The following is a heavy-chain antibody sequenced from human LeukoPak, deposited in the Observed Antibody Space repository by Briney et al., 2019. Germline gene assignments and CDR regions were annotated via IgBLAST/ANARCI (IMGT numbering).Heavy chain of an antibody. CDR2: IWYGGSNK. CDR1: GFTFSSYG. D-gene: IGHD6-19*01. V-gene: IGHV3-30*18. CDR3: AKDYSSGWYAPFDY. J-gene: IGHJ4*02. Sequence: GRSLRLSCAASGFTFSSYGMHWVRQAPGKGLEWVAVIWYGGSNKYYADSVKGRFTISRDNSKNTLYLRMNSLRAEDTAVYYCAKDYSSGWYAPFDYWGQGTLVTVSS.